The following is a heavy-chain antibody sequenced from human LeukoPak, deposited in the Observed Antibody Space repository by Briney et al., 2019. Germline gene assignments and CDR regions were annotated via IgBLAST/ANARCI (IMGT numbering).Heavy chain of an antibody. J-gene: IGHJ4*02. D-gene: IGHD6-13*01. V-gene: IGHV3-53*04. CDR1: GFTVSSNY. CDR3: AAAVSFDY. Sequence: GGSLRLSCAASGFTVSSNYMSWVRQAPGKGREWVSVIYSVGSTDYPDYVSGRFTISRSNSKNTLYLQMNSLRAEDTAVYYCAAAVSFDYWGQGTLVTVSS. CDR2: IYSVGST.